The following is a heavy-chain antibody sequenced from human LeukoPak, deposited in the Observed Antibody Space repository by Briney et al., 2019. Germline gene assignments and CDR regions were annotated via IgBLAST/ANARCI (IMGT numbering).Heavy chain of an antibody. CDR1: GFTFSRYW. D-gene: IGHD2-15*01. J-gene: IGHJ4*02. V-gene: IGHV3-7*01. CDR2: IKQDGSEK. Sequence: PGGSLRLSCAASGFTFSRYWMSWVRQAPGKGLEWVANIKQDGSEKYYVDSVKGRFTISRDNAKNSLYLQMNSLRAEDTAVYYCARESSRIVFDYWGQGTLVTVSS. CDR3: ARESSRIVFDY.